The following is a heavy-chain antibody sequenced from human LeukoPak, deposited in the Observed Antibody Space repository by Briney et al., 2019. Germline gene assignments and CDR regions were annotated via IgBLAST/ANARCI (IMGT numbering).Heavy chain of an antibody. Sequence: PSETLSLTCAVYGGSFSGYYWTWVRHTPEKGLEWIGEMNPSGSTNYNPSLKSRVTLSVDTSKNQFSLTLSSVTAADTAVYYCARGRQDVTMIVVIMTAVSYYLDVWGKGTTVTVS. CDR2: MNPSGST. CDR3: ARGRQDVTMIVVIMTAVSYYLDV. J-gene: IGHJ6*03. D-gene: IGHD3-22*01. V-gene: IGHV4-34*01. CDR1: GGSFSGYY.